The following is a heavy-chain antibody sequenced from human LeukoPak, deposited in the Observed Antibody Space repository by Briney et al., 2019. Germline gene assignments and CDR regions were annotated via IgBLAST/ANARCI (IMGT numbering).Heavy chain of an antibody. J-gene: IGHJ4*02. V-gene: IGHV1-8*01. CDR2: MNPNSGNT. CDR3: ARTPAALATLDY. D-gene: IGHD2-2*01. CDR1: GYTFTSYD. Sequence: ASVKVSCKASGYTFTSYDINWVRQATGQGLEWMGWMNPNSGNTGYAQKLQGRVTMTRNTSISTAYMELSSLRSEDTAVYYCARTPAALATLDYWGQGTLVTVSS.